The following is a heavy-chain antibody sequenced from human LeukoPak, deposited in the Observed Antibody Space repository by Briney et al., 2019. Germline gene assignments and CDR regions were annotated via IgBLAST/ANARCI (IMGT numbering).Heavy chain of an antibody. CDR1: GFTFSNAW. Sequence: PGGSLRLSCAASGFTFSNAWMSWVRQAPGKGLEWVGRIKSKTDGGTTDYAAPVKGRFTISRDDSKNTLYLQMNSLKTEDTAVHYCTITVAGEEVFDYWGQGTLVTVSS. CDR3: TITVAGEEVFDY. D-gene: IGHD6-19*01. V-gene: IGHV3-15*01. J-gene: IGHJ4*02. CDR2: IKSKTDGGTT.